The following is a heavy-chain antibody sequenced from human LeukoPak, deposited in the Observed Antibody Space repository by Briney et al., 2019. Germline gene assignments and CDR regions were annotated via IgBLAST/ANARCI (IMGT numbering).Heavy chain of an antibody. Sequence: SETLSLTCAVSGDSFSSHYWTWIRQPPGKGLEWIGDISDTGRTDYDPPLKSRLTISIDTSENQFSLKMTSMTAADTAVYFCARSSSYVRGGYARGRKCDFWGQGILVTVS. V-gene: IGHV4-59*11. CDR2: ISDTGRT. J-gene: IGHJ4*02. CDR1: GDSFSSHY. D-gene: IGHD5-12*01. CDR3: ARSSSYVRGGYARGRKCDF.